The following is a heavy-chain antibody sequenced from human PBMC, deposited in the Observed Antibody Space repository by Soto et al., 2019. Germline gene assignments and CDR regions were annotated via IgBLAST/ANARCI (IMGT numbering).Heavy chain of an antibody. CDR3: ARDPLHYSSGWYTFDY. D-gene: IGHD6-19*01. CDR1: GYTFTSYG. CDR2: ISAYNGNT. V-gene: IGHV1-18*01. J-gene: IGHJ4*02. Sequence: GASVKVSCKASGYTFTSYGISWVRQAPGQGLEWMGWISAYNGNTNYAQELQGRVTMTTDTSTSTAYMELRSLRSDDTAVYYCARDPLHYSSGWYTFDYWGQGTLVTVSS.